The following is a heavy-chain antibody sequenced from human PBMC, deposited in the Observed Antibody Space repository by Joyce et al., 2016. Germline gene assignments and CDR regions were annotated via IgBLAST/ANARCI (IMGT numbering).Heavy chain of an antibody. CDR3: VTGHYFDY. D-gene: IGHD7-27*01. V-gene: IGHV3-64D*08. J-gene: IGHJ4*02. CDR1: EFNLSDYS. Sequence: EVQLIESGGGLVPPGGSLRLSCSTCEFNLSDYSIHWVRQAPGKGLQYVSAISINGGSTFYADSVRGRFTISRDNSKNTLYLQMSSLRAEDTAVYYCVTGHYFDYWGQGTLVTVSS. CDR2: ISINGGST.